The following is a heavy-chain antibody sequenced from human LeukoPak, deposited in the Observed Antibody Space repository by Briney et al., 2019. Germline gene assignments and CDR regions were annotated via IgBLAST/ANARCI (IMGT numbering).Heavy chain of an antibody. D-gene: IGHD2-15*01. V-gene: IGHV3-33*01. J-gene: IGHJ4*02. Sequence: PGGSLRLSCAASGFTFISYGMHWVRQAPGKVLQCVAVIWFDGTKKFYADSVKGRFTISRDNSKNTLYLQMDSLRAEDTAVYYCARDQLYRPPQGPEVGYWGQGTLVIVSS. CDR1: GFTFISYG. CDR2: IWFDGTKK. CDR3: ARDQLYRPPQGPEVGY.